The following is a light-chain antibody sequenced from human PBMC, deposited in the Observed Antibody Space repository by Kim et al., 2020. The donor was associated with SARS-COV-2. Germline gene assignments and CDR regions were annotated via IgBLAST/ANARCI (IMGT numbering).Light chain of an antibody. CDR2: DVS. Sequence: QSALTQPPSASGSPGQSVTISCTGTSSDVGGYKYVSWYQQHPGKAPKLMIHDVSERPSGVPDRFSGSKSGNTASLTVSGLQAEDEADYYCSSYAGSDIVIFGGGTKLTVL. J-gene: IGLJ2*01. V-gene: IGLV2-8*01. CDR3: SSYAGSDIVI. CDR1: SSDVGGYKY.